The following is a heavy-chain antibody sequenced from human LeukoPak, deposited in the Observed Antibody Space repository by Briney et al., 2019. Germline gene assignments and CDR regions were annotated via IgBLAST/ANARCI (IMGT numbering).Heavy chain of an antibody. Sequence: SGGSLRLSCAASGFTFSSHWMSWVRQAPGEGLEWVANIKQDGSEKYYVDSVKGRFTISRDNAKNSLYLQMNSLRAEDTAVYYCATGRPSGYWGQGTLVTVSS. CDR1: GFTFSSHW. J-gene: IGHJ4*02. D-gene: IGHD3-10*01. CDR3: ATGRPSGY. V-gene: IGHV3-7*01. CDR2: IKQDGSEK.